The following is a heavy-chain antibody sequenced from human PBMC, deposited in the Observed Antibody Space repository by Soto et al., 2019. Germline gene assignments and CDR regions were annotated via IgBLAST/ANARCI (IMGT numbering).Heavy chain of an antibody. J-gene: IGHJ3*02. Sequence: EVQLLEFGGGLIQPGGSLRLSCAVSGFIFSNYAMGWVRQAPGKGLEWLSAISGSGGSTYYADSVRGRFTISRDNPKNTLYLQMNSLRAEDTAVYYCAKEHRVITSGDAFAIWGQGTMVTVSS. D-gene: IGHD3-3*01. CDR1: GFIFSNYA. CDR3: AKEHRVITSGDAFAI. V-gene: IGHV3-23*01. CDR2: ISGSGGST.